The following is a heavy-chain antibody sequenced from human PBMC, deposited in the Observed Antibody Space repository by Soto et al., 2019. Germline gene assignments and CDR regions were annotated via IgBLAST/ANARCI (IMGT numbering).Heavy chain of an antibody. J-gene: IGHJ4*02. CDR2: IDPSDSQT. CDR1: GYSFAGYW. V-gene: IGHV5-10-1*01. D-gene: IGHD3-22*01. CDR3: ARQIYDSDTGPNFQYYFDS. Sequence: GESLKISCKGSGYSFAGYWITWVRQKPGKGLEWMGRIDPSDSQTYYSPSFRGHVTISVTKSITTVFLQWSSLRDSDTAMYYCARQIYDSDTGPNFQYYFDSWGQGTPDTVSS.